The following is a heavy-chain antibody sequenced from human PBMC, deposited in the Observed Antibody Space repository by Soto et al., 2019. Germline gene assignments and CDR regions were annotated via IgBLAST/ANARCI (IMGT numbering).Heavy chain of an antibody. Sequence: HGESLKISCKGSGYSFTSYWIGWVRQMPGKGLEWMGIIYPGDSDTRYSPSFQGQVTISADKSISTAYLQWSSLKASDTAMYYCAARIAAAGTRYYYYGMDVWGQGTTVTVSS. J-gene: IGHJ6*02. CDR2: IYPGDSDT. CDR3: AARIAAAGTRYYYYGMDV. CDR1: GYSFTSYW. V-gene: IGHV5-51*01. D-gene: IGHD6-13*01.